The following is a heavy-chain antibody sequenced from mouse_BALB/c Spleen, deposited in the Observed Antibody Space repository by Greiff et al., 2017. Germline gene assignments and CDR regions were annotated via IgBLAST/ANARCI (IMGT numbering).Heavy chain of an antibody. Sequence: VQLQQSGAELVRPGTSVKVSCKASGYAFTNYLIEWVKQRPGQGLEWIGVINPGSGGTNYNEKFKGKATLTADKSSSTAYMQLSSLTSDDSAVYFCARDGYYDYWGQGTTLTVSS. J-gene: IGHJ2*01. D-gene: IGHD2-3*01. CDR2: INPGSGGT. CDR1: GYAFTNYL. V-gene: IGHV1-54*01. CDR3: ARDGYYDY.